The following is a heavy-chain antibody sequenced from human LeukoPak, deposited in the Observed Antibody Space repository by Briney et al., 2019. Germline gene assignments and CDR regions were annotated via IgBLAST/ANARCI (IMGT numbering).Heavy chain of an antibody. J-gene: IGHJ6*02. CDR2: INHSGST. CDR1: GDSSSSSSFY. Sequence: SETLSLTCTVSGDSSSSSSFYWGWIRQPPGKGLEWIGEINHSGSTNYNPSLKSRVTVSVDTSKNQFSLKLSSVTAADTAVYYCATLGAATRPYYYYYGMDVWGQGTTVTVSS. D-gene: IGHD2-15*01. CDR3: ATLGAATRPYYYYYGMDV. V-gene: IGHV4-39*07.